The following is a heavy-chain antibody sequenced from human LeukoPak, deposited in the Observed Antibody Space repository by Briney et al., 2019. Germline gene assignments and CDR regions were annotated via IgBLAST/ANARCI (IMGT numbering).Heavy chain of an antibody. CDR3: SRDVDGSGNYGFDY. D-gene: IGHD3-10*01. Sequence: GGSLRLSCAASGFTFSSYSVSWVRQAPGKGLEWVSSISTSSTHLLYADSAKGRFTISRDNAKNLLFLQLNSLRAEDTAVYFCSRDVDGSGNYGFDYWGQGALVTVSS. J-gene: IGHJ4*02. CDR2: ISTSSTHL. V-gene: IGHV3-21*06. CDR1: GFTFSSYS.